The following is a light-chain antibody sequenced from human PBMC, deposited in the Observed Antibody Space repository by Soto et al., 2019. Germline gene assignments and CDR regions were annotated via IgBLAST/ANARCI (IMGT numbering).Light chain of an antibody. J-gene: IGKJ1*01. CDR1: QSIRSW. CDR2: KAS. CDR3: QQYNSYPWT. Sequence: DIQMTQSPSTQSASVGDRVTITCRASQSIRSWLAWYQQKPGKAPKLLIYKASSLESGVPSRFSGSGSGTEFTLTISSLQPDDFATYYCQQYNSYPWTFGQGNKVEIK. V-gene: IGKV1-5*03.